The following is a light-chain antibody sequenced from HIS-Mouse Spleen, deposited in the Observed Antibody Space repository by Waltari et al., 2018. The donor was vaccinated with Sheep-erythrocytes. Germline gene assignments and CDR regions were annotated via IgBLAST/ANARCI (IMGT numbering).Light chain of an antibody. CDR2: SNN. Sequence: QSVLTQPPSASGIPGQRVTISCSGSSSNIGRNTVNWYQQLPGTAPKLLIYSNNQRPSGVPDRFSGSKSGTSASLAISGLQSEDEADYYCAAWDDSLNGVVFGGGTKLTVL. J-gene: IGLJ2*01. CDR3: AAWDDSLNGVV. V-gene: IGLV1-44*01. CDR1: SSNIGRNT.